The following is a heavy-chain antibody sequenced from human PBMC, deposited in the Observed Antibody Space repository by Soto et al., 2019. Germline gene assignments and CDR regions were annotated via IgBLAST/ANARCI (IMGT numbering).Heavy chain of an antibody. CDR1: GFTLSNYA. V-gene: IGHV3-23*01. Sequence: EVQLLESGGGLVQPGGSLRLSCAASGFTLSNYAMSWVLQAPGKGLEWVSTISGSGGRIYYADSVKGRFTISRDNSKNTLYLQMSSLRAEDTAVYYGRKTDGVEGPLVDSWGQGTLVTVAS. J-gene: IGHJ4*02. D-gene: IGHD2-15*01. CDR2: ISGSGGRI. CDR3: RKTDGVEGPLVDS.